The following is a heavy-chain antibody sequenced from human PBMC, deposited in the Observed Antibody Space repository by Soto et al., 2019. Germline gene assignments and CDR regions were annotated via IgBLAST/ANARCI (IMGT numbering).Heavy chain of an antibody. D-gene: IGHD1-7*01. V-gene: IGHV3-33*01. CDR1: GFTFSSYD. CDR2: IWYDGSNK. CDR3: ARDPTGTTSFDY. J-gene: IGHJ4*02. Sequence: QVQLVESGGGVVQPGRSLRLSCAASGFTFSSYDMHWVRQAPGKGLEWVAVIWYDGSNKYYADSVKGRFTISRDNSKNTLYLQMNSLRAEDTAVYYCARDPTGTTSFDYWGQGTLVTVSS.